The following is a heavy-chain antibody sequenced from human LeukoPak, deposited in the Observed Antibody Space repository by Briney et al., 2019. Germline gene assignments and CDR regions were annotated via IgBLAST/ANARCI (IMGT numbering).Heavy chain of an antibody. CDR1: GFTFSSYG. V-gene: IGHV3-30*02. CDR2: IRYDGSNK. J-gene: IGHJ4*02. D-gene: IGHD3-9*01. CDR3: AKDLGGYFNWLLWEGFVSDY. Sequence: GGSLRLSCAASGFTFSSYGMHWVRQAPGKGLEWVAFIRYDGSNKYYADSVKGRFTISRDNSKNTLYLQMNSLRAEDTAVYYCAKDLGGYFNWLLWEGFVSDYWGQGTLVTVSS.